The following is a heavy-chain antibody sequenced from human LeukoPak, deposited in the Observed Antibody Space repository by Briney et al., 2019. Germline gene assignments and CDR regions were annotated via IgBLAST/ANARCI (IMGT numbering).Heavy chain of an antibody. D-gene: IGHD5-18*01. V-gene: IGHV3-30*02. CDR3: ARDRGYSYLIDY. J-gene: IGHJ4*02. Sequence: GGSLRLSCAASGFTFSSYGMHWVRQAPGKGLEWVAFIRYDGTNKYYAESVKGRFTISRDNAKNSLYLQMNSLRAEDTAVYYCARDRGYSYLIDYWGQGTLVTVSS. CDR2: IRYDGTNK. CDR1: GFTFSSYG.